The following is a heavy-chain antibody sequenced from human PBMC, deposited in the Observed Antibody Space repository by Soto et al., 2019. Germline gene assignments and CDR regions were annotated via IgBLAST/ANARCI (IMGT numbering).Heavy chain of an antibody. CDR3: ARTALRYFDWFLPFDY. CDR1: GGSISSSSYY. J-gene: IGHJ4*02. CDR2: IYYSGST. Sequence: QLQESGPGLVKPSETLSLTCTVSGGSISSSSYYWGWIRQPPGKGLEWIGTIYYSGSTYYNPSLKSRVTISVDTSKNQFSLKLSSVTAADTAVYYCARTALRYFDWFLPFDYWGQGTLVTVSS. D-gene: IGHD3-9*01. V-gene: IGHV4-39*01.